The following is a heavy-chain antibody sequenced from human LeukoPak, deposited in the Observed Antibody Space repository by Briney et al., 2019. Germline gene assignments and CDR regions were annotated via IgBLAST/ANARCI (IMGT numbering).Heavy chain of an antibody. Sequence: RPGGSLRLSCAASGFTFSSYEMNWVRQAPGKGLEWVSYISSSGSTIYYADSVKGRFTISRDNAKNSLYLQMNSLRAEDTAVYYCAREPRMVVHFNYWGQGTLVTVSS. D-gene: IGHD2-15*01. CDR1: GFTFSSYE. CDR3: AREPRMVVHFNY. CDR2: ISSSGSTI. V-gene: IGHV3-48*03. J-gene: IGHJ4*02.